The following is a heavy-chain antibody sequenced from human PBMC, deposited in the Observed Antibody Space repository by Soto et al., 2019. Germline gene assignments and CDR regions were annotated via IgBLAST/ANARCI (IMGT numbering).Heavy chain of an antibody. CDR2: ISYDGSNK. V-gene: IGHV3-30-3*01. D-gene: IGHD3-22*01. Sequence: GGSLRLSCAAPGFTFSSYAMHWVRQAPGKGLEWVAVISYDGSNKYYADSVKGRFTISRDNSKNTLYLQMNSLRAENTAVYYCAREFTMIVVVITTSLDYWGQGTLVTVSS. CDR3: AREFTMIVVVITTSLDY. CDR1: GFTFSSYA. J-gene: IGHJ4*02.